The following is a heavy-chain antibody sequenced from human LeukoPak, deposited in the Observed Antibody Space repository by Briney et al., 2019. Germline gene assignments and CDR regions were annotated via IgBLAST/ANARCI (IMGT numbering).Heavy chain of an antibody. V-gene: IGHV3-30*18. CDR1: GFTFSGYG. Sequence: PGRSLRLSCAASGFTFSGYGMHWVRQAPGKGLEWVAVVSYDGNNKFYADSVKGRFTISRDNSKNTLYLQMSSLRAEDTAVYYCVKGSTGWYVSYFDYWGQGTLVTVSS. D-gene: IGHD6-19*01. CDR3: VKGSTGWYVSYFDY. CDR2: VSYDGNNK. J-gene: IGHJ4*02.